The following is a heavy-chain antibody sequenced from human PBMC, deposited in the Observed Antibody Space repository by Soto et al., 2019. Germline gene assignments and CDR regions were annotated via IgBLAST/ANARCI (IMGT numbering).Heavy chain of an antibody. V-gene: IGHV4-61*01. CDR1: GGSVSNSSHY. D-gene: IGHD3-10*01. CDR2: VYYTGST. CDR3: ARARITMVREVIKYNMDV. J-gene: IGHJ6*02. Sequence: SETLSLTCTVSGGSVSNSSHYWTWIRQPPGKGLEWIGYVYYTGSTNYNPSLHSRVTISVDTSKNQFSLTLSSVTAADTAVYYCARARITMVREVIKYNMDVWGQGTTVTVSS.